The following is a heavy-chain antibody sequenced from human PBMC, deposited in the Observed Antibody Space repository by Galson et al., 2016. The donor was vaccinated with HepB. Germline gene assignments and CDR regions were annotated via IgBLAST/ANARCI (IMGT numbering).Heavy chain of an antibody. Sequence: SLRLSCAASGFTFDDYAMHWVRQAPGKGLEWVSGISWNSDNIGYADSVKGRFTISRDNAKNSLYLQMNSLRAEDTALYYCAKSPRLWFGELSYFDYWGQGTLVTVSS. CDR1: GFTFDDYA. D-gene: IGHD3-10*01. V-gene: IGHV3-9*01. CDR2: ISWNSDNI. CDR3: AKSPRLWFGELSYFDY. J-gene: IGHJ4*02.